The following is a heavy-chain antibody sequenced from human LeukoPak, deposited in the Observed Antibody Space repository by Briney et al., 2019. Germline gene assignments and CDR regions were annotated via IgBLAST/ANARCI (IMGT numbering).Heavy chain of an antibody. D-gene: IGHD3-10*01. CDR3: AKDGDSTMVRGLSPLDY. V-gene: IGHV3-9*01. J-gene: IGHJ4*02. Sequence: PGGSLRLSCAASGFTFEDYAMHWVRQAPGKGLEWVSGISWNSGSIGYADSVKGRFTISRDNAKNSLYLQMNSLRAEDTALYYCAKDGDSTMVRGLSPLDYWGQGTLVTVSS. CDR2: ISWNSGSI. CDR1: GFTFEDYA.